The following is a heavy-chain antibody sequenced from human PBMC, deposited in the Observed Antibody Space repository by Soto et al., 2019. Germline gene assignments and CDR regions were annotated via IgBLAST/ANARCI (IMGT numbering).Heavy chain of an antibody. Sequence: QVQLVESGGGVVQPGRSLRLSCAASGFTFSSYGMHWVRQAPGKGLEWVAVISYDGSNKYYADSVKGRFTISRDNSKNTLYLHMNSLRAKDTAVYYCAKEAVVVTAVPYYYGMDVWGQGTTVTVSS. CDR3: AKEAVVVTAVPYYYGMDV. CDR2: ISYDGSNK. D-gene: IGHD2-21*02. J-gene: IGHJ6*02. V-gene: IGHV3-30*18. CDR1: GFTFSSYG.